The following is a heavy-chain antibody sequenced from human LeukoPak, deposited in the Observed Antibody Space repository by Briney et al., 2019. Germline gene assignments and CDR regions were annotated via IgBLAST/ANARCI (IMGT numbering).Heavy chain of an antibody. D-gene: IGHD2-21*01. J-gene: IGHJ5*02. CDR3: VRGSCGVNCPGFNWFDP. Sequence: PSETLSLTCTVSGVSINGDYYWTWIRQSAGGRLEWIGRVYSNGHTTYNPSLANRVTISVDTSRNQFSLDLTFVTAADTAVYYCVRGSCGVNCPGFNWFDPWGQGTLVAVSS. CDR1: GVSINGDYY. CDR2: VYSNGHT. V-gene: IGHV4-4*07.